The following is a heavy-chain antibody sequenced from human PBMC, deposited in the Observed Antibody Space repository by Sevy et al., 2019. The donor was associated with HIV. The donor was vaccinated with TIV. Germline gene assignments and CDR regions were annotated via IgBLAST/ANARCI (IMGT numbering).Heavy chain of an antibody. D-gene: IGHD1-26*01. V-gene: IGHV3-30-3*01. Sequence: GGSLRLSCAASGIAFSSHAMHWVRQAPGKGLEWVAVISYEGSETFYAASVEGRFTISRDNSKNILSLQINSLRPEDTAVYYCARDGGYSIKWYPLYWGHGTLVTVSS. CDR1: GIAFSSHA. CDR2: ISYEGSET. CDR3: ARDGGYSIKWYPLY. J-gene: IGHJ4*01.